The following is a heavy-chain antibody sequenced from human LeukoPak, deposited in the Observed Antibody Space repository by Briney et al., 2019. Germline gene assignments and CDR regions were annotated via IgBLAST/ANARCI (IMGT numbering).Heavy chain of an antibody. V-gene: IGHV1-69*13. CDR2: IIPIFGTA. CDR1: GGTFSSYA. Sequence: GASVKVSCKASGGTFSSYAISWVRQAPGQGLEWMGGIIPIFGTANYAQKFQGRVTITADESTSTAYMELSSLRSEDTAVYYCASHLQYSADLYYYYYMDVWGKGTTVTVSS. J-gene: IGHJ6*03. CDR3: ASHLQYSADLYYYYYMDV. D-gene: IGHD2-15*01.